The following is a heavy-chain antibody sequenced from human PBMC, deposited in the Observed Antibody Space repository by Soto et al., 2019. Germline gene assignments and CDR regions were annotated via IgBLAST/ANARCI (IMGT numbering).Heavy chain of an antibody. V-gene: IGHV4-34*01. CDR1: GGY. J-gene: IGHJ6*02. Sequence: GGYWTWIRQPPGRELEWIGEIDHSGSTNYNPSLSSRVSISIDTSKRQLSLRLNFVTAADTAVYFCARGEEKVGYDSGKIGRYYYGMDVWGQGPTVTVSS. CDR3: ARGEEKVGYDSGKIGRYYYGMDV. CDR2: IDHSGST. D-gene: IGHD5-12*01.